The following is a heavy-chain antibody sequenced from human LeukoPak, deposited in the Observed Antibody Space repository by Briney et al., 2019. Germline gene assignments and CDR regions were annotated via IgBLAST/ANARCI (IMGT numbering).Heavy chain of an antibody. Sequence: GGSLRLSCAASGFTFSSYAMSWVRQAPGKGLEWVSAISGSGGSTYYADSVKGRFTISRDNSKNTLYLQMNSLRVEDTAVYYCANLGGSGYDPVDYWGQGTLVTVSS. V-gene: IGHV3-23*01. CDR1: GFTFSSYA. CDR2: ISGSGGST. J-gene: IGHJ4*02. D-gene: IGHD5-12*01. CDR3: ANLGGSGYDPVDY.